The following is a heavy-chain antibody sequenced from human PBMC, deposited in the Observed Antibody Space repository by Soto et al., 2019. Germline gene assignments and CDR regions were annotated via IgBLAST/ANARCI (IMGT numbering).Heavy chain of an antibody. CDR1: GGTFSSYA. V-gene: IGHV1-69*13. CDR2: IIPIFGTA. J-gene: IGHJ4*02. Sequence: SVKVSCKASGGTFSSYAISWVRQAPGQGLEWMGGIIPIFGTANYAQKFQGRVTITADESASTAYMELSSLRSEDTAVYYCARGVRDGYNYPLDYWGQGTLVTVSS. D-gene: IGHD5-12*01. CDR3: ARGVRDGYNYPLDY.